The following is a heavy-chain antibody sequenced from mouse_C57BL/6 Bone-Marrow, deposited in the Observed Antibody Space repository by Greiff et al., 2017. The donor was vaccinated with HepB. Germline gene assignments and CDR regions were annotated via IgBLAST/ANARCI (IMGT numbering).Heavy chain of an antibody. J-gene: IGHJ2*01. D-gene: IGHD2-2*01. CDR2: IHPNSGST. CDR1: GYTFTSYW. Sequence: VQLQQPGAELVKPGASVKLSCKASGYTFTSYWMHWVKQRPGQGLEWIGMIHPNSGSTNYNEKFKSKATLTVDKSSSTAYMQLSSLTSEDSAVYYCASPIYYGYDGFDYWGQGTTLTVSS. CDR3: ASPIYYGYDGFDY. V-gene: IGHV1-64*01.